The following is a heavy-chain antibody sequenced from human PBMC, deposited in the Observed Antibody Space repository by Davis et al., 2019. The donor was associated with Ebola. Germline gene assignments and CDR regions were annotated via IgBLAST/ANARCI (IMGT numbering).Heavy chain of an antibody. D-gene: IGHD2-21*02. CDR1: GFNFDDYA. V-gene: IGHV3-9*01. Sequence: PEGSLRLSCEASGFNFDDYAMHWVRQVPGKGLEWVSGISWNSGILGYADSVKGRFTISRDNAKNSLYLQMTGLRVEDTAFYYCGKDIGLTAEYYFDFWGQGTLVTVSS. CDR2: ISWNSGIL. CDR3: GKDIGLTAEYYFDF. J-gene: IGHJ4*02.